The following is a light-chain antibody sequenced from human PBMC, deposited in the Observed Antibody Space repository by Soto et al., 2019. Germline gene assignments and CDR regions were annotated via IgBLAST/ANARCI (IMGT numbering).Light chain of an antibody. CDR3: MQALQTPRT. J-gene: IGKJ1*01. CDR2: LGS. CDR1: QSLLHSNGYNY. V-gene: IGKV2-28*01. Sequence: DIVMTQSPLSLPVTPGEPASISCRSSQSLLHSNGYNYLDWYLQKPGQSPQLLIYLGSNRASGVPDRVSGRGSSTDFTLKISRVEAEDVGVYYCMQALQTPRTFGQGNKVEIK.